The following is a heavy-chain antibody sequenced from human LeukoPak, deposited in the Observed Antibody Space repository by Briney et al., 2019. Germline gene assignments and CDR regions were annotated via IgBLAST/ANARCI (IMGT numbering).Heavy chain of an antibody. CDR1: GYSFTSYW. V-gene: IGHV1-18*04. Sequence: GESLRISCKGSGYSFTSYWISWVRQMPGKGLEWMGWISAYNGNTNYAQKLQGRVTMTTDTSTTTAYMELRSLRSDDTAVYYCARETTVTSQPFDYWGQGTLVTVSS. CDR3: ARETTVTSQPFDY. CDR2: ISAYNGNT. D-gene: IGHD4-17*01. J-gene: IGHJ4*02.